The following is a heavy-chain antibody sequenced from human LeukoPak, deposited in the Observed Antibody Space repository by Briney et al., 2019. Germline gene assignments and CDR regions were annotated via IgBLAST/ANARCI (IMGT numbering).Heavy chain of an antibody. J-gene: IGHJ3*02. V-gene: IGHV3-48*03. CDR3: ARDLGPHRSSPNSGAFDI. D-gene: IGHD6-6*01. Sequence: PGGSLRLSCAASGFTFSSYEMNWVRQAPGKGLEWVSYISSSGSTIYYADSVKGRFTISRDNAKTSLYLQMSNLRADDTAVYYCARDLGPHRSSPNSGAFDIWGQGTMVTVSS. CDR2: ISSSGSTI. CDR1: GFTFSSYE.